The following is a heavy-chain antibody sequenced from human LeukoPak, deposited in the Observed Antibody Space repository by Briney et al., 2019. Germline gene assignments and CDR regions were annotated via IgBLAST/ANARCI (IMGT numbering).Heavy chain of an antibody. CDR1: GYTFTSYG. CDR3: ARDYPRRFFADHTSDY. J-gene: IGHJ4*02. Sequence: ASVKVSCKASGYTFTSYGISWVRQAPGQGLEWMGWISAYNGNTNYAQKLQGRVTMTTDTSTSTAYMELRSLRSGDTAVYYCARDYPRRFFADHTSDYWGQGTLVTVSS. CDR2: ISAYNGNT. D-gene: IGHD3-3*01. V-gene: IGHV1-18*01.